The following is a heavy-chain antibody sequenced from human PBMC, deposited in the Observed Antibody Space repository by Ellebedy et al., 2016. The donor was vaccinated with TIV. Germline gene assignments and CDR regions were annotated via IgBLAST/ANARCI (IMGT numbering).Heavy chain of an antibody. D-gene: IGHD1-1*01. CDR3: ARGGFMMYDLDY. CDR2: ISYSGST. Sequence: MPSETLSLTCTVSGGSISSYYWSWIRQPPGKGLEWIGYISYSGSTNYNPSLKSRVTISVDTSKNQFSLKLSSVTAADTAVYYCARGGFMMYDLDYWGQGTLVTVSS. CDR1: GGSISSYY. V-gene: IGHV4-59*01. J-gene: IGHJ4*02.